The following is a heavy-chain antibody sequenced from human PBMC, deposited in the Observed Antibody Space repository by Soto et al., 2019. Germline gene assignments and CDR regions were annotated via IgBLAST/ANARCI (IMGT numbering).Heavy chain of an antibody. D-gene: IGHD3-3*01. CDR3: ARQYYDFWSGYSPLGY. Sequence: GGSLRLSCAASGFTFSDYYMSWIRQAPGKGLEWVSYISSSSSYTNYADSVKGRFTISRDNAKNSLYLQMNSLRAEDTAVYYCARQYYDFWSGYSPLGYWGQGT. V-gene: IGHV3-11*06. CDR2: ISSSSSYT. CDR1: GFTFSDYY. J-gene: IGHJ4*02.